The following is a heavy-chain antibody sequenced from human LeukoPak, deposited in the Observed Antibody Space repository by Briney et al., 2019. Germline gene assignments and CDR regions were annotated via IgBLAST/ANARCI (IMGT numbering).Heavy chain of an antibody. CDR1: GYTFTNYG. CDR2: ISAYNGDT. J-gene: IGHJ4*02. D-gene: IGHD2-21*02. Sequence: ASVKVSCKASGYTFTNYGISWVRQAPGQGLESMAWISAYNGDTRFAQKFQGRVILTTDTSTTTAYMDLRNLRSDDTAVYYCARDACLACGGDCCHDQWGQGTLVTVSS. CDR3: ARDACLACGGDCCHDQ. V-gene: IGHV1-18*01.